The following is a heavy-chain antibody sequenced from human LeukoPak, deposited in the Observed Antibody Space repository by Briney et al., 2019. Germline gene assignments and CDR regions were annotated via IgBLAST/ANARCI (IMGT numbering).Heavy chain of an antibody. D-gene: IGHD3-3*01. Sequence: VKPSETLSLTCTVSGGPISSYYWSWIRQPAGKGLEWIGRIYTSGSTNYNPSLKSRVTMSVDTSKNQFSLKLSSVTAADTAVYYCARGRAYYDFWSGYYAFDLWGRGTLVTVSS. V-gene: IGHV4-4*07. CDR2: IYTSGST. CDR3: ARGRAYYDFWSGYYAFDL. CDR1: GGPISSYY. J-gene: IGHJ2*01.